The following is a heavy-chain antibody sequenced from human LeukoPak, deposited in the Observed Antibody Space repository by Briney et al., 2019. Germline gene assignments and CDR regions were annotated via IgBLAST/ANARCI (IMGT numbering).Heavy chain of an antibody. Sequence: GASVKVSCKASGYTFTSYGISWVRQAPGQGLEWMGWISAYNGNTNYAQKLQGRVTMTTDTSTSTAYMELRSLRSDDTAVYYCARDFQISSIHAFDIWGQGTMVTVSS. J-gene: IGHJ3*02. CDR2: ISAYNGNT. V-gene: IGHV1-18*01. CDR3: ARDFQISSIHAFDI. D-gene: IGHD2-21*01. CDR1: GYTFTSYG.